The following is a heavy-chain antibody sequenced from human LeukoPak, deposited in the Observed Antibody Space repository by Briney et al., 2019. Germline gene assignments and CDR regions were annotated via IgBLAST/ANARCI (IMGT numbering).Heavy chain of an antibody. D-gene: IGHD3-3*01. CDR1: GYTFTSYG. J-gene: IGHJ3*02. CDR2: ISAYNGNT. CDR3: ARRLGVDYDFWSGYYTGAFDI. V-gene: IGHV1-18*01. Sequence: ASVKVSCKASGYTFTSYGISWVRQAPGQGLEWMGWISAYNGNTNYAQKLQGRVTMTTDTSTSTAYMELRSLRSDDTAVYYCARRLGVDYDFWSGYYTGAFDIWGQGTMVTVSS.